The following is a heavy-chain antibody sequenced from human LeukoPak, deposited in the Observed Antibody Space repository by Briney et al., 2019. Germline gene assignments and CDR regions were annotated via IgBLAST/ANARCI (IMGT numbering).Heavy chain of an antibody. Sequence: GGSLRLSCAASGFTFSSYGLHWVRQAPGKGLEWVALISFDESNKYYADSVKGRFTISRDTSKNTLYLQMNSLRAEDTAVYYCVRHDGRGGATMGALDSWGQGSLVTVSS. CDR1: GFTFSSYG. D-gene: IGHD5-12*01. J-gene: IGHJ4*02. CDR3: VRHDGRGGATMGALDS. V-gene: IGHV3-30*03. CDR2: ISFDESNK.